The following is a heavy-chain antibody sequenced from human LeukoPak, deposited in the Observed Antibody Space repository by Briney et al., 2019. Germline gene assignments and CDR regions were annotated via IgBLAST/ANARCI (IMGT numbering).Heavy chain of an antibody. CDR2: IYYSGST. CDR1: GGSISSYY. V-gene: IGHV4-59*08. Sequence: SETLSLTCTVSGGSISSYYWSWIRQPPGKGLEWIGYIYYSGSTNYNPSLKSRVTISVDTSKNQFSLKLSSVTAADTAVYYCARRRGYSYDNWYFDLWGRGTLVTISS. D-gene: IGHD5-18*01. CDR3: ARRRGYSYDNWYFDL. J-gene: IGHJ2*01.